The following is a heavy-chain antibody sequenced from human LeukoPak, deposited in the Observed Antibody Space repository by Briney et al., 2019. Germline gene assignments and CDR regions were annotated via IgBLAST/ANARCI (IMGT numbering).Heavy chain of an antibody. CDR2: ISYDGSNK. CDR3: ARDRDLGRITIFGVVAYYYGMDV. J-gene: IGHJ6*02. V-gene: IGHV3-30-3*01. D-gene: IGHD3-3*01. CDR1: GFTFSSYA. Sequence: TGGSLRLSCAASGFTFSSYAMHWVRQAPGKGLEWVAVISYDGSNKYYADSVKGRSTISRDNSKNTLYLQMNSLRAEDTAVYYCARDRDLGRITIFGVVAYYYGMDVWGQGTTVTVSS.